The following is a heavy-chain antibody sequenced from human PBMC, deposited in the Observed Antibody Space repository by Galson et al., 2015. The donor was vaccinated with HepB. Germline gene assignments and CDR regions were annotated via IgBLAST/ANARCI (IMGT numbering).Heavy chain of an antibody. V-gene: IGHV3-15*01. CDR3: TTRVVGATISYFDY. CDR2: IKSKTDGGTT. Sequence: SLRLSCAASGFTFSNAWMSWVRQAPGKGLEWVGRIKSKTDGGTTDYAAPVKGRFTISRDDSKNTLYLQMNSLKTEDTAVYYCTTRVVGATISYFDYWGQGTLVTVSS. J-gene: IGHJ4*02. D-gene: IGHD1-26*01. CDR1: GFTFSNAW.